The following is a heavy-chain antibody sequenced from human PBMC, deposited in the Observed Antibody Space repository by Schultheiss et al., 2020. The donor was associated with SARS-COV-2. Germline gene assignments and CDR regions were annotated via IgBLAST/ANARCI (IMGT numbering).Heavy chain of an antibody. Sequence: SETLSLTCTVSGGSISSDYYWDWIRQPPGKGLEWIGYIYYSGSTYYNPSLKSRVTISVDRSKNQFSLKLSSVTAADTAVYYCARDRGVVNHDAFDIWGQGTMVTVSS. J-gene: IGHJ3*02. V-gene: IGHV4-38-2*02. D-gene: IGHD3-3*01. CDR3: ARDRGVVNHDAFDI. CDR2: IYYSGST. CDR1: GGSISSDYY.